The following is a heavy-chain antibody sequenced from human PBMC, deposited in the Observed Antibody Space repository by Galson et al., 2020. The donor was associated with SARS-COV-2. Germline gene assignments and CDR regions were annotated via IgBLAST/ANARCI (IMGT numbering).Heavy chain of an antibody. CDR2: MSPSTGGT. CDR1: GYSFTGYY. Sequence: ASVKVSCKASGYSFTGYYIHWVRQAPGQGLEWVDWMSPSTGGTVHAQKCQGRVTVTRDTSLSTAYMDLTSLHSDDTAVYYCARGAVITPSYFDLWGQGTLVTVSS. J-gene: IGHJ4*02. V-gene: IGHV1-2*02. D-gene: IGHD2-21*01. CDR3: ARGAVITPSYFDL.